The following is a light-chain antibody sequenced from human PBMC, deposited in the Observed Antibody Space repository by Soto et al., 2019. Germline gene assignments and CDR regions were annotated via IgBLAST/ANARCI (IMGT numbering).Light chain of an antibody. V-gene: IGKV3-20*01. CDR3: QQYGSSCT. Sequence: EIVLTQSPGTLSLSPGERATLSCRASQSVSNNYVAWYQQNPGQAPRLLICGASNRATGIPDRFSGSGSGKDFTLTISRVEPEDFAVYYCQQYGSSCTFGQGTKVDIK. CDR1: QSVSNNY. J-gene: IGKJ1*01. CDR2: GAS.